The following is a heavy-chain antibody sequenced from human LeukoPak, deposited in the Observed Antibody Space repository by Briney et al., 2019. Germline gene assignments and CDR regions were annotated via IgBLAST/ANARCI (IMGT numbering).Heavy chain of an antibody. D-gene: IGHD3-10*01. CDR2: ISYDGSNK. CDR1: GFSFSSYG. CDR3: AKDRGLWLGEGSWFDP. J-gene: IGHJ5*02. V-gene: IGHV3-30*18. Sequence: GRSLRLSCGGSGFSFSSYGMHWVRQAPGKGLEWVAVISYDGSNKNYADSVKGRFTISRDNSKSTLYLQMNSLRAEDTAVYYCAKDRGLWLGEGSWFDPGGQGTLVTVSS.